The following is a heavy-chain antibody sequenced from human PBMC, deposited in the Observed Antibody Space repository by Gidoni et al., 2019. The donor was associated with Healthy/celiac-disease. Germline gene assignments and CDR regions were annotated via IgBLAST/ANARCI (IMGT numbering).Heavy chain of an antibody. V-gene: IGHV3-7*01. Sequence: EVQLVESGGGLVQPGGSLRLSCAASGFTFSSYWMSWVRQAPGKGLEWVANIKQDGSEKYYVDSVKGRFTISRDNAKNSLYLQMNSLRAEDTAVYYCARDGYCSSTSCGPGYYYYYGMDVWGQGTTVTVSS. D-gene: IGHD2-2*03. CDR2: IKQDGSEK. CDR1: GFTFSSYW. J-gene: IGHJ6*02. CDR3: ARDGYCSSTSCGPGYYYYYGMDV.